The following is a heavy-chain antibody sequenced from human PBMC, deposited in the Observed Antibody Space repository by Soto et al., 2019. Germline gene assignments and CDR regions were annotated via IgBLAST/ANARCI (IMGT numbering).Heavy chain of an antibody. CDR2: IKQDGSDA. J-gene: IGHJ4*02. Sequence: WGSLRLSCAASGFAIRSYWMSWVRQAPGKGLEWVANIKQDGSDAYCVDSVKGRFTISRDNAKNSLYLQMGSLRDEDTAVYYCARQPFWGQGTLVTVSS. CDR3: ARQPF. CDR1: GFAIRSYW. V-gene: IGHV3-7*01.